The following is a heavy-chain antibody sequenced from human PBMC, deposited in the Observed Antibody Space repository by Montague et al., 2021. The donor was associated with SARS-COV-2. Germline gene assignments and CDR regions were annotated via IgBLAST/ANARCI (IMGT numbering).Heavy chain of an antibody. V-gene: IGHV4-59*01. Sequence: SETLSLTCTVSGGSISTYYWNWIRQPPGKGLELICYIYYNGYTAYNPSLKSQVTISVDTSKNQFSLKLTSVTAADTAVYYCARDRETTTDKFYGMDVWGQGTTVTVSS. D-gene: IGHD1-1*01. CDR3: ARDRETTTDKFYGMDV. CDR1: GGSISTYY. CDR2: IYYNGYT. J-gene: IGHJ6*02.